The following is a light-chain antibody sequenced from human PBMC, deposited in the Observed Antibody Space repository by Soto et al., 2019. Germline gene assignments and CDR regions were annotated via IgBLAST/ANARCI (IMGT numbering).Light chain of an antibody. V-gene: IGLV7-43*01. Sequence: QAVVTQEPSLTVSPGETVTLTCASSTGAVTSYFFPNWFQQKPGQAPRALIYGANNRHSWTPARFSGSLLGGKAALTLSGVQPEDEADYYCLLYHTSAVLWVFGGGTKLTV. CDR3: LLYHTSAVLWV. J-gene: IGLJ3*02. CDR1: TGAVTSYFF. CDR2: GAN.